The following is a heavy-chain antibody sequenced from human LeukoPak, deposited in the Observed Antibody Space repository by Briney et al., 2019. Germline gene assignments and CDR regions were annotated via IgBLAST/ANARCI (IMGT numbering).Heavy chain of an antibody. CDR3: ARGRNVDTAMVVDY. CDR2: IYYSGST. Sequence: SETLSLTCTVSGGSISSYYWSWIRQPPGKGLEWIGYIYYSGSTNYNPSLKSRVTISVDTSKNQFSLKLSSVTAADTAVYYCARGRNVDTAMVVDYWGQGTLVTVSS. J-gene: IGHJ4*02. V-gene: IGHV4-59*01. D-gene: IGHD5-18*01. CDR1: GGSISSYY.